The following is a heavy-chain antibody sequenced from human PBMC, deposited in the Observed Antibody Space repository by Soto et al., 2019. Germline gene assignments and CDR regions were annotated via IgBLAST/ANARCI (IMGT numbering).Heavy chain of an antibody. D-gene: IGHD1-1*01. J-gene: IGHJ4*02. V-gene: IGHV1-18*01. CDR1: GYAFTTYG. Sequence: QVHLVQSGAEVKKPGASVKVSCKGSGYAFTTYGITWVRQAPGQGLEWMGWISAHNGNTNYTQKLQGRVTVTRDTSTSTAYMELRSLRSDDTAVYYCARGRYGDYWGQGALVTVSS. CDR3: ARGRYGDY. CDR2: ISAHNGNT.